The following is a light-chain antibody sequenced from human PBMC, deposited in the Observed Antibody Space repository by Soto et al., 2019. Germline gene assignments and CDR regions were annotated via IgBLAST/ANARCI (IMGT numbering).Light chain of an antibody. V-gene: IGKV1-27*01. J-gene: IGKJ3*01. CDR3: QQYNCAPFT. Sequence: DVQMTQSPASLSSSVGDRVTLTCRASQGISSYLAWYQQKPGKVPKLLIYAASTLQSGLPSRFSGSGSGTDFTLTISILPPEDVAYYCHQQYNCAPFTFGPGTKVHIK. CDR2: AAS. CDR1: QGISSY.